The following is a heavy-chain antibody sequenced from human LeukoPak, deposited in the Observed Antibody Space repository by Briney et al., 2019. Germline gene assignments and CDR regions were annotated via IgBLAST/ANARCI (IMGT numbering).Heavy chain of an antibody. CDR1: GYTFTSYY. D-gene: IGHD4-17*01. Sequence: ASVKVSCKASGYTFTSYYMHWVRQAPGQGLEWMGWISAYNGNTNYAQKLQGRVTMTTDTSTSTAYMELRSLRSDDTAVYYCASSTTVTEYYYYGMDVWGQGTTVTVSS. CDR3: ASSTTVTEYYYYGMDV. CDR2: ISAYNGNT. J-gene: IGHJ6*02. V-gene: IGHV1-18*04.